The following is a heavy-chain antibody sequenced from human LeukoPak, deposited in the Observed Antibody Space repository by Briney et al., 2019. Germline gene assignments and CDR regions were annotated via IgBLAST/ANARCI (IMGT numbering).Heavy chain of an antibody. J-gene: IGHJ3*02. D-gene: IGHD3-22*01. CDR1: GGSISSYY. V-gene: IGHV4-59*08. CDR2: IYYSGST. Sequence: SETLSLTCTVSGGSISSYYWSWIRQPPGKRLEWIGYIYYSGSTNYNPSLKSRVTISVDTSKNQFSLKLSSVTAADTAVYYCARPNYESSGHDAFDIWGRGTMVTVSS. CDR3: ARPNYESSGHDAFDI.